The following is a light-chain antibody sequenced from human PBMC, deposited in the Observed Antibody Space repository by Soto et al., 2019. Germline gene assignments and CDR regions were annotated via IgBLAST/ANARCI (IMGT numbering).Light chain of an antibody. V-gene: IGKV1-9*01. J-gene: IGKJ1*01. CDR2: AAS. CDR1: QGISSY. Sequence: DIQLTQSPSFLSASVGYRVTITCRASQGISSYLAWYQQKPGKAPKLLIYAASTLQSGVPSRFSGSGSGTEFTLTISSLQPEDFATYYCQQLNSYPVTFGQGTKVEIK. CDR3: QQLNSYPVT.